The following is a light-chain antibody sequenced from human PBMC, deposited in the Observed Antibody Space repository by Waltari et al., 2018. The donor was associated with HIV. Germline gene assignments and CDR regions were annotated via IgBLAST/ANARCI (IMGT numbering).Light chain of an antibody. V-gene: IGLV2-11*01. Sequence: ALTQPRSVSGSPGQSVTISCTGTSGGFSNYNYVSWYQQHPGKAPKLIIYDVLKRPSGVPDRFSGSKSGNTASLTISGLQADDEADYYCCSYGGTWTNVVFGGGTELTVL. J-gene: IGLJ2*01. CDR2: DVL. CDR1: SGGFSNYNY. CDR3: CSYGGTWTNVV.